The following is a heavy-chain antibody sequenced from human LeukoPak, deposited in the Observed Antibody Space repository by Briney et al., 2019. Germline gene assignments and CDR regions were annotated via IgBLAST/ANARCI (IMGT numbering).Heavy chain of an antibody. CDR1: GGSISSYY. J-gene: IGHJ3*02. CDR3: ARWTSSSNWPNDAFDI. V-gene: IGHV4-59*08. D-gene: IGHD6-13*01. Sequence: PSETLSLTCTVSGGSISSYYWSWIRQPPGKGLEWIGYNYYSGNTKYNPSLKSRVTISVDTSKNQFSLKLSSVTAADTAVYFCARWTSSSNWPNDAFDIWGQGTMVTVSS. CDR2: NYYSGNT.